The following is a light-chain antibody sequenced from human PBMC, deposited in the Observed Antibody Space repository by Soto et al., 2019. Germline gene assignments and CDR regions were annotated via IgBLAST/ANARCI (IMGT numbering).Light chain of an antibody. J-gene: IGLJ2*01. V-gene: IGLV2-14*01. CDR1: SSDVGGYNY. Sequence: QSALTQPASVSGSPGQSITISCTGTSSDVGGYNYVSWYQQHPCKAPKLMIYDVSNRPSGVSTRFSGSKSGNTAPLTISGVQAVDEVDYCCSSYTSSSTLVVFGGGTKLTVL. CDR3: SSYTSSSTLVV. CDR2: DVS.